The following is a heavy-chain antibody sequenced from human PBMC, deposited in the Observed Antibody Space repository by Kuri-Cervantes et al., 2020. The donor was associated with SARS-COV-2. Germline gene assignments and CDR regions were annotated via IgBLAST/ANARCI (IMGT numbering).Heavy chain of an antibody. Sequence: GESLKISCAASGFTFSRYDIHWVRQAPGKGLEWVAVIWYDGSNKYYADSVKGRFTISRDNSKNTLYLQMNSLRAEDTAVYYCARDRRMHFDYWGQGTLVTVSS. CDR1: GFTFSRYD. D-gene: IGHD6-6*01. CDR3: ARDRRMHFDY. J-gene: IGHJ4*02. CDR2: IWYDGSNK. V-gene: IGHV3-33*01.